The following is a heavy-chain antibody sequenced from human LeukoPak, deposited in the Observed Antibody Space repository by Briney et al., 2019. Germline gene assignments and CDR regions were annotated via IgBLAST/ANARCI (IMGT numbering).Heavy chain of an antibody. J-gene: IGHJ5*02. D-gene: IGHD3-10*01. CDR3: ARSVGLMVRGVIIKGGHWFDP. CDR2: INPNSGGT. Sequence: ASVKVSCKASGYTFTGYYMHWVRQAPGQGLEWMGWINPNSGGTNYAQKFQGRVTMTRDTSISTAYMELSRLRSDDTAVYYCARSVGLMVRGVIIKGGHWFDPWGQGTLVTVSS. V-gene: IGHV1-2*02. CDR1: GYTFTGYY.